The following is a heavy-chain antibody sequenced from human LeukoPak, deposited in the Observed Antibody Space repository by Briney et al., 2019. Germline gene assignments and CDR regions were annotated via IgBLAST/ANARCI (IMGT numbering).Heavy chain of an antibody. J-gene: IGHJ4*02. Sequence: SVKVSCKASGGTFSSYAISWVRQAPGQGREWMGGIIPIFGTANYAQKFQGRVTITTDESTSTAYMELSSLRSEDTAVYYCARGRGGDGGVGATANWGQGTLVTDSS. CDR1: GGTFSSYA. D-gene: IGHD1-26*01. V-gene: IGHV1-69*05. CDR2: IIPIFGTA. CDR3: ARGRGGDGGVGATAN.